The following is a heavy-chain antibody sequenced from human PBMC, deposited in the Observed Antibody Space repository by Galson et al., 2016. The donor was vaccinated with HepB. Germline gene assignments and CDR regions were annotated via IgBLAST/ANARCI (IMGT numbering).Heavy chain of an antibody. CDR1: GFNFNSYA. CDR2: ISYDGSNE. V-gene: IGHV3-30*04. D-gene: IGHD1-20*01. CDR3: ARPITGTTGIRAGFDL. Sequence: SLRLSCAASGFNFNSYAMNWVRQSPGKGLELVAVISYDGSNEYYADSVKGRFTISRDDSKNTLYLQMNSLRAEDTAVYHCARPITGTTGIRAGFDLWGQGTRVTVSS. J-gene: IGHJ4*02.